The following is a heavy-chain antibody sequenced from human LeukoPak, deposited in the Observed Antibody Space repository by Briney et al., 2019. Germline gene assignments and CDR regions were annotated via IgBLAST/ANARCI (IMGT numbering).Heavy chain of an antibody. CDR2: ISGSSTYI. D-gene: IGHD4-17*01. V-gene: IGHV3-21*01. CDR1: GFTFSSYS. CDR3: ARDVDYVNNWFDP. J-gene: IGHJ5*02. Sequence: GGSLRLSCAASGFTFSSYSMHWVRQAPGKGLEWVSSISGSSTYIYYADSVKGRFTISRDNAKNLLYLQMHSLRAEDTAVYYCARDVDYVNNWFDPWGQGTLVTVSS.